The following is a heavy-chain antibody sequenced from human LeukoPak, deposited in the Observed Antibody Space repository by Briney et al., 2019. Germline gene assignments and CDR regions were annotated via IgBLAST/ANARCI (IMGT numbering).Heavy chain of an antibody. Sequence: AGSLRLSCAASGFTVSNNYMKWVRQAPGKGLKWVSLIYNGGSTYYADSVKGRFTTSRDNPKRTVYHQRKNRRAEDAAVYYCGRDRHCSAGSCGGLWAQGTLVTVS. CDR1: GFTVSNNY. D-gene: IGHD2-15*01. V-gene: IGHV3-53*01. J-gene: IGHJ4*02. CDR2: IYNGGST. CDR3: GRDRHCSAGSCGGL.